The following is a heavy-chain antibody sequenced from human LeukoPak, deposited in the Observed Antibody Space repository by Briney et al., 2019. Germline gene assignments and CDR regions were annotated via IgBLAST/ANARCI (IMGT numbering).Heavy chain of an antibody. CDR1: GYTFTGYY. D-gene: IGHD1-1*01. Sequence: ASVKVSCKASGYTFTGYYMHWVRQAPGQGLEWMGWINPNSGGTNYAQKFQGRVTMTRDTSIRTAYMELSRLRSDDTAVYYCARVTLYPNWNDGIWFDPWGQGTLVTVSS. V-gene: IGHV1-2*02. CDR3: ARVTLYPNWNDGIWFDP. CDR2: INPNSGGT. J-gene: IGHJ5*02.